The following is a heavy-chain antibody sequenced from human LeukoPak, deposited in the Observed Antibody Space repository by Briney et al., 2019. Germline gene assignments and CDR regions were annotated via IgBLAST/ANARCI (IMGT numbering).Heavy chain of an antibody. CDR2: FDPEDCET. Sequence: ASVKVSCKVSGYTLTELSMHWMRQAPGKGLEWMGGFDPEDCETIYAQKFQGRVTMTEDTSTDTAYMELSSLRSEDTAVYYCATGAPLLWFGDPSMARSAFDIWGQGTMVTVSS. CDR1: GYTLTELS. J-gene: IGHJ3*02. D-gene: IGHD3-10*01. V-gene: IGHV1-24*01. CDR3: ATGAPLLWFGDPSMARSAFDI.